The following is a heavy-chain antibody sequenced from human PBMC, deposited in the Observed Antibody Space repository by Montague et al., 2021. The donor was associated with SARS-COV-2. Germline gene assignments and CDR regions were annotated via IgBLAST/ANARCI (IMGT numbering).Heavy chain of an antibody. Sequence: TLSLTCIVSGGSISSDDSYWTWIRQHPGKGLEWIGYISYSGRTSYNVSLKSRLTISADTSDNQFSLKLTSMTAADTAVYYCARMYVPAYGTSAASYSDYWGRGTLVTVSS. CDR2: ISYSGRT. D-gene: IGHD6-13*01. CDR1: GGSISSDDSY. V-gene: IGHV4-31*03. J-gene: IGHJ4*02. CDR3: ARMYVPAYGTSAASYSDY.